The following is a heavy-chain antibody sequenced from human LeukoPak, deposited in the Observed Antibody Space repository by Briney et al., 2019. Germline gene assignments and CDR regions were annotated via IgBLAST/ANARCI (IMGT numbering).Heavy chain of an antibody. J-gene: IGHJ2*01. Sequence: SETLTLTCTVSGGSINSSGYSWGWIRQPPGKGLEWIATIYYSGSTYYNPSLKSRVTISVDTSKNHFSLKLSSVTAADTAVYYCARDGWFAESRYIDLWGRGTLVTVSS. CDR3: ARDGWFAESRYIDL. V-gene: IGHV4-39*02. CDR2: IYYSGST. D-gene: IGHD3-10*01. CDR1: GGSINSSGYS.